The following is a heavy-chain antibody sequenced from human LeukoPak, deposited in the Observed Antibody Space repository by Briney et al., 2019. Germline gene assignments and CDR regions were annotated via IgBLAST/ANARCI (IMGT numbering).Heavy chain of an antibody. CDR2: INWNGGRT. D-gene: IGHD3-22*01. Sequence: GGSLRLSCAASGFTFNDYGMSWVRHAPGKGLEWVSGINWNGGRTGYADSMKGRFIISRDNAKNSLYLQVNSLRAEDTALYYCARNFGGGDSSGPYYWGQGTLVTVSS. V-gene: IGHV3-20*04. CDR3: ARNFGGGDSSGPYY. CDR1: GFTFNDYG. J-gene: IGHJ4*02.